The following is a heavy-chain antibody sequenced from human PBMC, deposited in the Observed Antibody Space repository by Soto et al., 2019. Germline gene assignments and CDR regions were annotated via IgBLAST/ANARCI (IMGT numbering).Heavy chain of an antibody. J-gene: IGHJ4*02. CDR1: GFTFSNAW. D-gene: IGHD5-18*01. CDR2: IKSKSDGGTT. CDR3: TTDRGHNYDFDY. Sequence: EVQLVESGGGLVKPGGSLRLSCAASGFTFSNAWMSWVRQAPGRGLEWVGRIKSKSDGGTTDYAAPVKGRFAISRDDSKNTLYLQMDSLKTEDTAVYYCTTDRGHNYDFDYWGKGTLVPVSS. V-gene: IGHV3-15*01.